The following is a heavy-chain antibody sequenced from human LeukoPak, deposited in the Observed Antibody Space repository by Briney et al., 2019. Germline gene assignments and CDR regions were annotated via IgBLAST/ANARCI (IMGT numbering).Heavy chain of an antibody. Sequence: SETLSLTCAVSGYSISSGYYWGWIRQPPGKGLEWIGSIYHSGSTYYNPSLKSRVTISVDTSKNQFSLKLSPVTAADTAVYYCARDDTAMVDYWGQGTLVTVSS. CDR2: IYHSGST. J-gene: IGHJ4*02. D-gene: IGHD5-18*01. V-gene: IGHV4-38-2*02. CDR3: ARDDTAMVDY. CDR1: GYSISSGYY.